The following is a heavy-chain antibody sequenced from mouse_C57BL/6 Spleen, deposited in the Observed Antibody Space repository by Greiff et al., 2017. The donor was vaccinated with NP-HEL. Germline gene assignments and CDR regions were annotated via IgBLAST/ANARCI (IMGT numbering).Heavy chain of an antibody. Sequence: QVQLKQPGAELVRPGSSVKLSCKASGYTFTSYWMHWVKQRPIQGLEWIGNIDPSDSETHYNQKFKDKATLTVDKSSSTAYMHLSRLTSEDSAVYYCARDDYGSSYGYFDVWGTGTTVTVSS. J-gene: IGHJ1*03. CDR2: IDPSDSET. V-gene: IGHV1-52*01. CDR3: ARDDYGSSYGYFDV. CDR1: GYTFTSYW. D-gene: IGHD1-1*01.